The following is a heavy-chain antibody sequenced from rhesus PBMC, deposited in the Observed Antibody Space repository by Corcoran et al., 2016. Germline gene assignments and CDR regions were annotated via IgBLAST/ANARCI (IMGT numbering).Heavy chain of an antibody. Sequence: EVQLVETGGGLVQPGGSLKLSCAASGFTFSSYGRSWVRQAPGKGLEWVSAINSGGGSTYYADSVKGRFTISRDNSKNTLSLQMNSLRAEDTAVYYCAKDQYWNDGYFDYWGQGVLVTVSS. V-gene: IGHV3S5*01. CDR1: GFTFSSYG. CDR2: INSGGGST. D-gene: IGHD1-7*02. CDR3: AKDQYWNDGYFDY. J-gene: IGHJ4*01.